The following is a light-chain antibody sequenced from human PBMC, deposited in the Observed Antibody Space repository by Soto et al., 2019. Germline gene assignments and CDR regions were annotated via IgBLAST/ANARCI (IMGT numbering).Light chain of an antibody. CDR2: AAS. Sequence: DIQLTQSPSFLSASVGDRVTITCRASQGISSYLAWYQQKPGKAPKLLIYAASTLQSGVPSRFSGSGSGTEFTLTISSLQPEDFATCYCQQLNSYPPVFGQGTKVDIK. CDR3: QQLNSYPPV. J-gene: IGKJ1*01. V-gene: IGKV1-9*01. CDR1: QGISSY.